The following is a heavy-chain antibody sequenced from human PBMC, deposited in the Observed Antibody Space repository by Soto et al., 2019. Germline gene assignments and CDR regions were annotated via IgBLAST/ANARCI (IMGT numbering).Heavy chain of an antibody. CDR2: ISGSGGST. V-gene: IGHV3-23*01. Sequence: GWSLRLSCAASGFTFSSYAMSWVRQAPGKGLEWVSAISGSGGSTYYADSVKGRFTISRDNSKNTLYLQMNSLRAEDTAVYYCAKETDSSSWYDWFDPWGQGTLVTVSS. CDR1: GFTFSSYA. D-gene: IGHD6-13*01. J-gene: IGHJ5*02. CDR3: AKETDSSSWYDWFDP.